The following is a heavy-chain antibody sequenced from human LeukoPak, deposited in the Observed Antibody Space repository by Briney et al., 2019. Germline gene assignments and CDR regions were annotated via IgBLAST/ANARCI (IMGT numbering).Heavy chain of an antibody. J-gene: IGHJ4*02. D-gene: IGHD6-19*01. Sequence: KPSETLSLTCTVSGGSISSSSYYWGWIRQPPEKGLEWIGSIYYSGSTYYNPSLKSRVTISADTSKNQFSLKLSSVTAADTAVYYCASISVAGRSGFYWGQGTLVTVSS. CDR2: IYYSGST. V-gene: IGHV4-39*01. CDR3: ASISVAGRSGFY. CDR1: GGSISSSSYY.